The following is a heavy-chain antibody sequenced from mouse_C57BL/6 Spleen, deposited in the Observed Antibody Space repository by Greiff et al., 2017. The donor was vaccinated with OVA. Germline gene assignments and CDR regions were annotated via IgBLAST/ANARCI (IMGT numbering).Heavy chain of an antibody. D-gene: IGHD1-1*01. V-gene: IGHV1-82*01. CDR1: GYAFSSSW. Sequence: QVQLQQSGPELVKPGASVKISCKASGYAFSSSWMNWVKQRPGKGLEWIGRIYPGDGDTNYNGKFKGKATLTADKSSSTAYMQLSSLTSEDSAVYFCAREVITTSPRYFDYWGQGTTLTVSS. CDR2: IYPGDGDT. CDR3: AREVITTSPRYFDY. J-gene: IGHJ2*01.